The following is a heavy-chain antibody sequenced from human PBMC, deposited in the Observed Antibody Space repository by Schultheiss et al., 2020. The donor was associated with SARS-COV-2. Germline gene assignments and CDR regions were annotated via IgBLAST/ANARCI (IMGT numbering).Heavy chain of an antibody. CDR3: ARDLPRWELQRGLSLNY. CDR1: GFTFSDYY. CDR2: ISSSGSTI. V-gene: IGHV3-11*01. J-gene: IGHJ4*02. D-gene: IGHD1-26*01. Sequence: GGSLRLSCAASGFTFSDYYMSWIRQAPGKGLEWVSYISSSGSTIYYADSVKGRFTISRDNAKNSLYLQMNSLRAEDTAVYYCARDLPRWELQRGLSLNYWGQGTLVTVSS.